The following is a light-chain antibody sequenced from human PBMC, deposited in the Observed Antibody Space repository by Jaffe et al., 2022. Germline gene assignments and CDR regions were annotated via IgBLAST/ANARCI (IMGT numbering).Light chain of an antibody. CDR2: GVS. CDR1: GSDVGAYNY. CDR3: SSYTSTNSLHVV. V-gene: IGLV2-14*03. J-gene: IGLJ2*01. Sequence: QSALTQPASVSGSPGQSITISCTGTGSDVGAYNYLSWYQQHPGKPPKLMIYGVSSRPSGVSNRFSGSKSGNTASLTISGLQVEDEADYYCSSYTSTNSLHVVFGGGTRLTVL.